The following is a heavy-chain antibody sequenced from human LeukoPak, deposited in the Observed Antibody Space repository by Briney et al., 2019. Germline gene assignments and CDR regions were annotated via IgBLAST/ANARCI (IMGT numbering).Heavy chain of an antibody. CDR2: INTDGTVT. CDR1: GFTFSKYW. V-gene: IGHV3-74*01. Sequence: GGSLRPSCAASGFTFSKYWMLWVRQAPGKGLESVSRINTDGTVTTYADSVKGPFTVSRDNADNTMFLQMNSVRDEDTAVYYCATKQWLAPPPDSWGQGTPVTVSS. CDR3: ATKQWLAPPPDS. J-gene: IGHJ5*01. D-gene: IGHD6-19*01.